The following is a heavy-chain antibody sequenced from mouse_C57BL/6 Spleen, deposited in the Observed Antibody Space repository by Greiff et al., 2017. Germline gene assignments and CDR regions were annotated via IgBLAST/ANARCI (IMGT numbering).Heavy chain of an antibody. CDR3: ARNYDGPDYYAMDY. D-gene: IGHD2-4*01. J-gene: IGHJ4*01. CDR2: IYPGDGDT. CDR1: GYAFSSYW. Sequence: VQLQESGAELVKPGASVKISCKASGYAFSSYWMNWVKQRPGKGLEWIGQIYPGDGDTNYNGKFKGKATLTADKSSSTAYMQLSSLTSEDSAVYFCARNYDGPDYYAMDYWGQGTSVTVSS. V-gene: IGHV1-80*01.